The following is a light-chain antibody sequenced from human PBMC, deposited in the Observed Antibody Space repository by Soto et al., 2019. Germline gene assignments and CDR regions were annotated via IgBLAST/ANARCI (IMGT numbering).Light chain of an antibody. V-gene: IGKV1-39*01. Sequence: DIQMTQSPSSLSASVGDRVTITCRTSQTIIKYLNWYQQKPGQAPKFLIYGASTLQTGVPSRFSGGGSGTDFTLTISSLQPEDFATYYCQQTYTTPYTFGQGTKLDIK. CDR3: QQTYTTPYT. J-gene: IGKJ2*01. CDR1: QTIIKY. CDR2: GAS.